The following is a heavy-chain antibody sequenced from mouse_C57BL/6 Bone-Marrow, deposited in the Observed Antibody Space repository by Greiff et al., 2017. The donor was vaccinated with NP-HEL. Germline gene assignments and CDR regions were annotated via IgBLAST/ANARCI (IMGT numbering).Heavy chain of an antibody. D-gene: IGHD2-1*01. Sequence: VQVVESGPGLVQPSQSLSITCTVSGFSLTSYGVHWVRQSPGKGLEWLGVIWSGGSTDYNAAFISRLSISKANSKSQVFFKMNSLQADDTAIYYCARNYGNYEAWFAYWGQGTLVTVSA. J-gene: IGHJ3*01. V-gene: IGHV2-2*01. CDR3: ARNYGNYEAWFAY. CDR1: GFSLTSYG. CDR2: IWSGGST.